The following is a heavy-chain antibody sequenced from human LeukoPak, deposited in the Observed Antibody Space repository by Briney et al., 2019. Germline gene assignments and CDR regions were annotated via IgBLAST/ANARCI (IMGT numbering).Heavy chain of an antibody. Sequence: ASVKVSCKASGYTFTGYYMHWVRQATGQGLEWMGWMNPNSGNTGYAQKFQGRVTMTRNTSISTAYMELSSLRSEDTAVYYCAKDTISFSGSYARTHAFDIWGQGTMVTVSS. J-gene: IGHJ3*02. CDR2: MNPNSGNT. CDR1: GYTFTGYY. D-gene: IGHD1-26*01. CDR3: AKDTISFSGSYARTHAFDI. V-gene: IGHV1-8*02.